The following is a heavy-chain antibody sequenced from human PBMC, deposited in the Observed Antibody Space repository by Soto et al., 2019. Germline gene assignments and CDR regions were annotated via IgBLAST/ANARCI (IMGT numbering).Heavy chain of an antibody. Sequence: QVQLVQSGAEVKKPGASVKVSCKASGYTFSTYGISWVRQAPGQGLEWMGWISVYNGNTKYAQKLQGRVTMTADTSTSTAYMELRSLRSDGTAVYYCARSPNSYYYMDVWGKGTTVSVSS. CDR1: GYTFSTYG. J-gene: IGHJ6*03. V-gene: IGHV1-18*01. CDR3: ARSPNSYYYMDV. CDR2: ISVYNGNT.